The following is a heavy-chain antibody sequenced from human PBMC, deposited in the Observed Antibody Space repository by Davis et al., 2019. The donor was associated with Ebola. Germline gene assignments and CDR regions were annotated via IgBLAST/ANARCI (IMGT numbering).Heavy chain of an antibody. D-gene: IGHD3-22*01. CDR3: ARDGPNYDVDY. V-gene: IGHV1-46*01. CDR2: INPSGGST. Sequence: AASVKVSCKASGYTFTSYYMHWVRQAPGQGLEWMGIINPSGGSTSYAQKFQGRVTMTRDTSTSTVYMELSSLRSEDTAVYFCARDGPNYDVDYWGQGTLVTVSA. CDR1: GYTFTSYY. J-gene: IGHJ4*02.